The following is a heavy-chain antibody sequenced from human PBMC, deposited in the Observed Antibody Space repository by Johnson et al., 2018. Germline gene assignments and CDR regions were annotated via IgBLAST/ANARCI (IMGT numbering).Heavy chain of an antibody. V-gene: IGHV3-30*18. CDR1: GFIFSSYG. CDR3: AKPTEGAFDI. CDR2: ISYDGSNK. Sequence: QVQLVQSGGGVVQPGRSLRLSCAASGFIFSSYGMHWVRQAPGKGLEWVAVISYDGSNKYHADSVKGRFTISRDNSKNTLYLQMNSLRAEDTAVYYCAKPTEGAFDIWGQGTMVTVSS. J-gene: IGHJ3*02.